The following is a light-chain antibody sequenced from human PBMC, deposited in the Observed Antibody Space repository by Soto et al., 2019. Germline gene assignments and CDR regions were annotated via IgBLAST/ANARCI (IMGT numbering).Light chain of an antibody. CDR1: SRDVGGYNY. J-gene: IGLJ3*02. CDR3: QSYDSSLRGV. V-gene: IGLV2-14*01. Sequence: QSALTQPASVSGSPGQSITISCTGTSRDVGGYNYVSWHQQHPGKAPKVIITEVSNRPSGVPDRFSGSKSGTSASLAITGLQAEDEADYYCQSYDSSLRGVFGGGTKVTVL. CDR2: EVS.